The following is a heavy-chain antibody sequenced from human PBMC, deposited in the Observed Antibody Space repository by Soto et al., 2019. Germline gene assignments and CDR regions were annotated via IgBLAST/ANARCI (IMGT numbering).Heavy chain of an antibody. CDR1: GFTFSSYA. J-gene: IGHJ4*02. Sequence: GGSLRLSCAASGFTFSSYAMSWVRQAPGKGLEWISAVSGSGGSTYYADSVKVLFTISRDNSKDTLYLQMNNLRAEDTAVYYCAKPPDYNWNDYWGQGTLVTSPQ. CDR3: AKPPDYNWNDY. D-gene: IGHD1-20*01. V-gene: IGHV3-23*01. CDR2: VSGSGGST.